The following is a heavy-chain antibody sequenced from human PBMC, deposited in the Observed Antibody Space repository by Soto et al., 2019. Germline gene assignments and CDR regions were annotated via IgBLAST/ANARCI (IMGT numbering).Heavy chain of an antibody. J-gene: IGHJ5*02. CDR1: GYSFTSYW. CDR3: ATAIAAADPYWFDP. V-gene: IGHV5-51*01. Sequence: PGESLKISCKGSGYSFTSYWIGWVRPLTGKGLEWMGIIYPGDSDTRYSPSFQGQVTISADKSISTAYLQWSSLKASDTAMYYCATAIAAADPYWFDPWGQGTLVTVSS. CDR2: IYPGDSDT. D-gene: IGHD6-13*01.